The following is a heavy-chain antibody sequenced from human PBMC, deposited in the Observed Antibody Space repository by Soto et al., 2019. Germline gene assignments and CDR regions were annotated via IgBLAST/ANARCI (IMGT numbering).Heavy chain of an antibody. CDR1: GFTFTSSA. V-gene: IGHV1-58*01. J-gene: IGHJ4*02. D-gene: IGHD3-22*01. CDR2: IVVGSGNT. Sequence: SLKVSCKASGFTFTSSAVQWVLQARGQGLEWIGWIVVGSGNTNYAQKFQERVTITRDMSTSTAYMELSSLRSEDTVVYYSAAAYVYYYDSSGHPLNFDYWGQGTLVTVSS. CDR3: AAAYVYYYDSSGHPLNFDY.